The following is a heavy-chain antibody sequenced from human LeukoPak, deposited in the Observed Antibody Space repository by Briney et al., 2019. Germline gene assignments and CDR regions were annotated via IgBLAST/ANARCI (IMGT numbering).Heavy chain of an antibody. Sequence: GGSLRLSCAASGFTFSSYGMHWVRQAPGKGLEWVAVIWYDGSNKYYADSVKGRFTISRDNSKNTLYLQMNSLRAEDTAVYYCARDPSPLLWYGGMDVWGQGTTVTVSS. CDR2: IWYDGSNK. V-gene: IGHV3-33*01. J-gene: IGHJ6*02. D-gene: IGHD3-10*01. CDR1: GFTFSSYG. CDR3: ARDPSPLLWYGGMDV.